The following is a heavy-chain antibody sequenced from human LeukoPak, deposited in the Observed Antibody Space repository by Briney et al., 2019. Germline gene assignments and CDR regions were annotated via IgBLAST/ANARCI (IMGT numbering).Heavy chain of an antibody. CDR1: GFTFSSHA. CDR3: ARDIDY. CDR2: IAYDASNE. J-gene: IGHJ4*02. V-gene: IGHV3-30-3*01. Sequence: GGSLRLSCVASGFTFSSHAMHWVRQAPGKGLEWVAVIAYDASNEYYADSVKGRFTISRDNSKNTLYLQMNSLRAEDTVVYYCARDIDYWGQGTLVTVSS.